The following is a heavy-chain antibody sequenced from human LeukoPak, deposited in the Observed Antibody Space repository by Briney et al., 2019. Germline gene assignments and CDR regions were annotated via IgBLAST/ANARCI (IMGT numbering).Heavy chain of an antibody. Sequence: PGRSLRLSCAASGFTFNGHGMHWVRQAPGKGLEWVAVISYDGSNKYYADSVKGRFTISRDNSKNTLYLEMNSLRAEDTAVYYCAKDPRGTLSGYFNYWGQGTLVTVSS. CDR1: GFTFNGHG. V-gene: IGHV3-30*18. CDR3: AKDPRGTLSGYFNY. CDR2: ISYDGSNK. D-gene: IGHD3-9*01. J-gene: IGHJ4*02.